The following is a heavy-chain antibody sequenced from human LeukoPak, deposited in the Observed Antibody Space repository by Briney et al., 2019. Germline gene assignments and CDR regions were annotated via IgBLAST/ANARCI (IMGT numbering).Heavy chain of an antibody. J-gene: IGHJ3*02. CDR2: ISSSGSTI. V-gene: IGHV3-11*04. CDR1: GFTFSDYY. D-gene: IGHD5-12*01. Sequence: PGGSPRLSCAASGFTFSDYYMSWIRQAPGKGLEWVSYISSSGSTIYYADSVKGRFTISRDNSKNTLNLQMNGLRAEDTAVYYCARDPLDISRWANAFDIWGQGTTVIVSS. CDR3: ARDPLDISRWANAFDI.